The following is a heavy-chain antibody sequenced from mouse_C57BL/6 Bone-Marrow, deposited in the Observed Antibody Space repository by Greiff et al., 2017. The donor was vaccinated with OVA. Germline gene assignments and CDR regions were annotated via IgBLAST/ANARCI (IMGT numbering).Heavy chain of an antibody. V-gene: IGHV2-9-1*01. D-gene: IGHD2-4*01. Sequence: QVQLKESGPGLVAPSQRLSITCTVSGFSLTSYAISWVRQTPGKGLEWLGVVWPGGGTNYNSALKSRLSISKDNSKSQVFLKMNSLQTDDTARYYCARNNGYYDYDVLMDYWGQGTSVTVSS. CDR3: ARNNGYYDYDVLMDY. CDR2: VWPGGGT. J-gene: IGHJ4*01. CDR1: GFSLTSYA.